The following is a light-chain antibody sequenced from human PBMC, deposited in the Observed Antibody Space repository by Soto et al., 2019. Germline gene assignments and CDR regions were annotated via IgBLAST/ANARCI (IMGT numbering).Light chain of an antibody. Sequence: DIQMTQSPTSVSVSVGDRVTITCRASQGISSWLAWYQQKPGKDPKLLIYAASSLQSGVPSRFSGSGSGTDFNLTISRLQTEDFATYDCQQANSFTITFGQGTRLEIK. CDR2: AAS. J-gene: IGKJ5*01. V-gene: IGKV1D-12*01. CDR1: QGISSW. CDR3: QQANSFTIT.